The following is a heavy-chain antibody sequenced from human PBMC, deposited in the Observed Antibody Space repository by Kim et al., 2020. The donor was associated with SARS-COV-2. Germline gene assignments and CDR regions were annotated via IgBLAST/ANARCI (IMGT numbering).Heavy chain of an antibody. CDR3: ATSSYDILTGYFYGMDV. Sequence: GGSLRLSCAASGFTFRSYNMDWVRQSPGRGLEWISSINTGSTHIYYADSVEGRFTISRDNAQNSLYLQMNGLRAEETAVYYCATSSYDILTGYFYGMDVWGQGTTVTVSS. D-gene: IGHD3-9*01. CDR1: GFTFRSYN. CDR2: INTGSTHI. J-gene: IGHJ6*02. V-gene: IGHV3-21*01.